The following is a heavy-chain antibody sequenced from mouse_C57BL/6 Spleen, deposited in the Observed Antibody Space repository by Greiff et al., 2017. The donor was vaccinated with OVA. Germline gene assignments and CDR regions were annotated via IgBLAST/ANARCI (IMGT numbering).Heavy chain of an antibody. D-gene: IGHD2-5*01. CDR2: ISSGGSYT. CDR3: ARDSNYEEDYFDY. J-gene: IGHJ2*01. V-gene: IGHV5-6*01. CDR1: GFTFSSYG. Sequence: EVQVVESGGDLVKPGGSLKLSCAASGFTFSSYGMSWVRQTPDKRLEWVATISSGGSYTYYPDSVKGRFTISRDNAKNTLYLQMSSLKSEDTAMYYCARDSNYEEDYFDYWGQGTTLTVSS.